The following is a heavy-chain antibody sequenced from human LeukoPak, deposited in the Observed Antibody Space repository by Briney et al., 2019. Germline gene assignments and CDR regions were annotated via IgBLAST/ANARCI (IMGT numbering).Heavy chain of an antibody. J-gene: IGHJ4*02. CDR2: IKVDGSDK. D-gene: IGHD3-10*01. CDR1: GFTFSSYW. CDR3: ARDRGYLSFDF. V-gene: IGHV3-7*05. Sequence: GGSLRLSCAASGFTFSSYWMTWVRQAPGKGLEWVANIKVDGSDKYYVGSVKGRFTISRDNAKNSLYLQMNSLRAEDTAVYYCARDRGYLSFDFWGQGTLVTVSS.